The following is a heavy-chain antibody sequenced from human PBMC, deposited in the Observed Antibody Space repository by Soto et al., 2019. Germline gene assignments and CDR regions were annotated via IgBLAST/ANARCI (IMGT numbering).Heavy chain of an antibody. CDR1: GYTFTGYY. CDR3: ARVRGLTGTNTHGFDP. CDR2: INPNSGGT. J-gene: IGHJ5*02. V-gene: IGHV1-2*02. Sequence: QVQLVQSGAEVKKPGASVKVSCKASGYTFTGYYMHWVRQAPGQGLEWMGWINPNSGGTNYAQKLQGRVTMTRDTSISTAYMELSRLRSDDTAVYYCARVRGLTGTNTHGFDPWGQGTLVTVSS. D-gene: IGHD1-20*01.